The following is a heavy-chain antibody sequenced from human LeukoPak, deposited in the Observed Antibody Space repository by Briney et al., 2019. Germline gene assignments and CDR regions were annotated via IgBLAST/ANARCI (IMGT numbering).Heavy chain of an antibody. J-gene: IGHJ5*02. CDR2: IYYSGST. CDR3: ARHEYGCSSTSCYPVEFDP. CDR1: GGSISSSSYS. Sequence: SETLSLTCTVSGGSISSSSYSWGWIRQPPGKGLEWIGSIYYSGSTYYNPSLKSRVTISVDTSKNQFSLKLSSVTAADTAVYYCARHEYGCSSTSCYPVEFDPWGQGTLVTVSS. V-gene: IGHV4-39*01. D-gene: IGHD2-2*01.